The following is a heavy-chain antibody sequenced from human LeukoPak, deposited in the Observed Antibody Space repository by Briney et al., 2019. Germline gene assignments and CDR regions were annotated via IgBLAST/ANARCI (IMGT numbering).Heavy chain of an antibody. CDR1: GGTFSSYA. CDR2: IIPILGIA. Sequence: SVKVSCKASGGTFSSYAISWVRQAPGQGLGWMGRIIPILGIANYAQKFQGRVTITADKSTSTAYMELSSLRSEDTAVYYCARGEIVVVIGDDAFDIWGQGTMVTVSS. D-gene: IGHD3-22*01. J-gene: IGHJ3*02. V-gene: IGHV1-69*04. CDR3: ARGEIVVVIGDDAFDI.